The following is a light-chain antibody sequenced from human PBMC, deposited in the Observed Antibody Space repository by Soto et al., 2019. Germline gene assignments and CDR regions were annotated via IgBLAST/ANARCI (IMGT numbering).Light chain of an antibody. Sequence: QSVLTQPPSVSGAPGQRVTISCTGSTSNIGAGYDVHWYQQLPGTAPKLLIYGNINRPSGVPDRFSGSKSDTSASLAITGLQAEDEADYSCQSYDSSLSGSRVFGGGTKLTVL. CDR1: TSNIGAGYD. CDR2: GNI. CDR3: QSYDSSLSGSRV. V-gene: IGLV1-40*01. J-gene: IGLJ2*01.